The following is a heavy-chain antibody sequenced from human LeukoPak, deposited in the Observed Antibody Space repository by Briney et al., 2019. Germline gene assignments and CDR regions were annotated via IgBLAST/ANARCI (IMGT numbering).Heavy chain of an antibody. J-gene: IGHJ4*02. D-gene: IGHD3-16*01. CDR1: GYTFTCYY. CDR2: IKPNSGGT. Sequence: ASVKLSCKASGYTFTCYYINWVRQAPGQRLEWRGWIKPNSGGTNYAQKFQGRVTITTDTSTSTASMELSRLRSDDTAVHYCVRGSMGEATFEYFDYWGQGTLVPVSS. CDR3: VRGSMGEATFEYFDY. V-gene: IGHV1-2*02.